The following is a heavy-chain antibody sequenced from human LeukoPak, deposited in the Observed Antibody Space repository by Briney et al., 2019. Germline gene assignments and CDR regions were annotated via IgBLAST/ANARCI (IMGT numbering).Heavy chain of an antibody. Sequence: PGGSLRLSCVASGFTVSSNYMSWVRQAPGKGLEWVSVIYTSGNTYYADSVKGRFTISRDNSKNTLYLQMNSLRAEDTAVYYCARAPFYFDSSNYPYFDYWGQGTLVTVSS. D-gene: IGHD3-22*01. CDR1: GFTVSSNY. J-gene: IGHJ4*02. CDR2: IYTSGNT. CDR3: ARAPFYFDSSNYPYFDY. V-gene: IGHV3-53*01.